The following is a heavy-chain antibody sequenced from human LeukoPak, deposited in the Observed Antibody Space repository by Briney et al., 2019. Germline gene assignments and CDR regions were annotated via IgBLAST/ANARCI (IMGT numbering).Heavy chain of an antibody. CDR3: ARDWLLRYSQGGFDN. V-gene: IGHV1-2*02. CDR1: GYTFTGYY. CDR2: INPNSGDS. D-gene: IGHD3-9*01. Sequence: GASVKVSCKASGYTFTGYYMHWVRQAPGQGLEWMGWINPNSGDSSYAQKFQGRVTVTRDTSIASAYMELRGLRSDDTAVYYCARDWLLRYSQGGFDNWGQGSLVTVSS. J-gene: IGHJ4*02.